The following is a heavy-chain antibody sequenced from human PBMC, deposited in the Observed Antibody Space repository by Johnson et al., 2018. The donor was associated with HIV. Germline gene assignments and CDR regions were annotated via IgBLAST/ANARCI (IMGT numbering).Heavy chain of an antibody. CDR3: ARADGSYYDRASWAFDI. Sequence: VQLVESGGGVVQPGTSLRLSCAASGFTFSSYAMSWVRQAPGKGLEWVSAISGSIGCADSVKGRFTISRDNSKNTLYLQMNSLRAEDTAIYYCARADGSYYDRASWAFDIWGQWTMVTVSS. CDR1: GFTFSSYA. V-gene: IGHV3-23*04. D-gene: IGHD1-26*01. CDR2: ISGSI. J-gene: IGHJ3*02.